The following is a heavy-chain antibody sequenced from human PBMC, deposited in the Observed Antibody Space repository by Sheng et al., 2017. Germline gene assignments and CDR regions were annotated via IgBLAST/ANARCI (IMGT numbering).Heavy chain of an antibody. CDR2: ISWNSGSI. CDR1: GFTFDDYA. J-gene: IGHJ3*02. CDR3: AKDTGNYAFDAFDI. D-gene: IGHD1-7*01. Sequence: EVQLVESGGGLVQPGRSLRLSCAASGFTFDDYAMHWVRQAPGKGLEWVSGISWNSGSIGYADSVKGRFTISRDNAKNSLYLQMNSLRAEDTALYYCAKDTGNYAFDAFDIWGQGTMVTVSS. V-gene: IGHV3-9*01.